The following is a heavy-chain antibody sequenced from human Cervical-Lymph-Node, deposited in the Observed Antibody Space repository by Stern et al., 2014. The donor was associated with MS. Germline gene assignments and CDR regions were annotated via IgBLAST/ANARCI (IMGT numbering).Heavy chain of an antibody. V-gene: IGHV3-30*03. CDR1: GFTFSSYC. CDR3: ARDYEDTSMLFDH. D-gene: IGHD2-8*01. J-gene: IGHJ4*02. CDR2: ISYDGNHK. Sequence: QVQLQESGGAVVQPGRSLRLSCAASGFTFSSYCMHWVRQAPGKWLEWVTVISYDGNHKDYAASVKGRFTISRVNSKNTLHLQMNSVTPDDTAIYDCARDYEDTSMLFDHWGQGTLVTVSS.